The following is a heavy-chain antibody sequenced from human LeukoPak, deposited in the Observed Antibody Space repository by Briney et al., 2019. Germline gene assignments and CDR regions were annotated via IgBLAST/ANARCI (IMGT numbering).Heavy chain of an antibody. V-gene: IGHV4-34*01. J-gene: IGHJ4*02. CDR2: INHSGST. D-gene: IGHD2-21*02. CDR1: GGSFSGYY. CDR3: ARGRIVVVTAARRYFDY. Sequence: SETLSLTCAVYGGSFSGYYWSWIRQPPGKGLDWIGEINHSGSTNYNPSLKSRVTISVDTSKNQFSLKLSSVTAADTAVYYCARGRIVVVTAARRYFDYWGQGTLVTVSS.